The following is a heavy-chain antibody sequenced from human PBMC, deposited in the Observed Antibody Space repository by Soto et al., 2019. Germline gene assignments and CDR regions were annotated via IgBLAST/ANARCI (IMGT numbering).Heavy chain of an antibody. CDR3: SRASPGGGTFVGFGGGAFDI. CDR1: SGSISSSNW. V-gene: IGHV4-4*02. Sequence: QVQLQESGPGLVKPSGTLSLTCAVSSGSISSSNWWSWVRQPPGKGLEWIGEIYHSGSTNYNPSLERRGTQSRGKIKNLVSLEPGSCRGPGTAGEFLSRASPGGGTFVGFGGGAFDIWGQGTMVTVSS. D-gene: IGHD3-16*01. J-gene: IGHJ3*02. CDR2: IYHSGST.